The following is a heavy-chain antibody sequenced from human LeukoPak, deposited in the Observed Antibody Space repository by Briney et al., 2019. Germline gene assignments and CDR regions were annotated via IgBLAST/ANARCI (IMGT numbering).Heavy chain of an antibody. CDR2: IYYSGGT. V-gene: IGHV4-59*01. CDR1: GGSISSYY. Sequence: SETLSLTCTVSGGSISSYYWSWIRQPPGKGLEWIGYIYYSGGTNYNPSLKSRVTISVDTSKNQFSLKLSSVTAADTAVYYCARDFGEMPNYWGQGTLVTVSS. J-gene: IGHJ4*02. D-gene: IGHD5-24*01. CDR3: ARDFGEMPNY.